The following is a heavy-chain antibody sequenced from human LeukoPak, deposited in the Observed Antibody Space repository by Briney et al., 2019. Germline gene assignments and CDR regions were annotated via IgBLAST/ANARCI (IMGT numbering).Heavy chain of an antibody. D-gene: IGHD3-22*01. Sequence: PSETLSLTCTVSGGSTSSYYWSWIRQPPEKGLEWIGYIYYSGSTYYNPSLKSRVTISIDTSKNQFSLKLSSVTAADTAVYYCARAGVKYDSSNYYYGRWYSDLWGRGTLVTVSS. CDR1: GGSTSSYY. CDR2: IYYSGST. V-gene: IGHV4-59*01. J-gene: IGHJ2*01. CDR3: ARAGVKYDSSNYYYGRWYSDL.